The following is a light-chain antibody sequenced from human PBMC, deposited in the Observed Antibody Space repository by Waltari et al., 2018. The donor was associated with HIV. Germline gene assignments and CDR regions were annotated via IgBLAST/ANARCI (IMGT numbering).Light chain of an antibody. J-gene: IGKJ1*01. CDR2: RAT. CDR3: YQYSNYLGF. Sequence: DIHMTQSPPTLTASIGDRVNITCRASQTVGDWLAWYQQKPGEAPTLLIYRATTVENGVPSRCSGSASGTDFTLAIDSLHPDDFATYYCYQYSNYLGFFGQGT. V-gene: IGKV1-5*03. CDR1: QTVGDW.